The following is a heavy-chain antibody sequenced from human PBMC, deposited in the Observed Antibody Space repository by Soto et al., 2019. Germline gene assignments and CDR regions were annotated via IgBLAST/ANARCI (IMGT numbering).Heavy chain of an antibody. V-gene: IGHV3-9*01. CDR1: GFTFDDYA. CDR2: ISWNSGSI. Sequence: EVQLVESGGGLVQPGRSLRLSCAASGFTFDDYAMHWVRQAPGKGLEWVSGISWNSGSIDYADYVKGRFTISRDNATNSLYLQMNSLRAEDTALYYCAKEKSYYDYGMDVWGQGTTVTVSS. CDR3: AKEKSYYDYGMDV. J-gene: IGHJ6*02.